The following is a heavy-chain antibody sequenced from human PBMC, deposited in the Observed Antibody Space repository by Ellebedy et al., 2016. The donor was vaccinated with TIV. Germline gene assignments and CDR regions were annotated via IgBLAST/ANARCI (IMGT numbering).Heavy chain of an antibody. CDR2: IYSGGST. CDR1: GFTVSSNY. CDR3: AREARWYYFDY. V-gene: IGHV3-53*01. Sequence: GESLKISCAASGFTVSSNYMSWVRQAPGKGLEWVSVIYSGGSTYYADSVKGRFTISRDNSKNTLYLQMNSLRAEDTAVYYCAREARWYYFDYWGQGTLVTVSS. J-gene: IGHJ4*02. D-gene: IGHD4-23*01.